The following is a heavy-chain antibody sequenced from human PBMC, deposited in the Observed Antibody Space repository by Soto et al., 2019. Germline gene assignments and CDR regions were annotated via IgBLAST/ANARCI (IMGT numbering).Heavy chain of an antibody. V-gene: IGHV1-69*06. CDR1: GGTFSSYA. CDR2: IIPIFGTA. J-gene: IGHJ5*02. D-gene: IGHD3-3*01. CDR3: ARDSNEITIFGVGLLNWFDP. Sequence: SVKVSFKASGGTFSSYAISWVRQAPGQGLEWMGGIIPIFGTANYAQKFQGRVTITADKSTSTAYMELSSLRSEDTAVYYCARDSNEITIFGVGLLNWFDPWGQGTLVTVSS.